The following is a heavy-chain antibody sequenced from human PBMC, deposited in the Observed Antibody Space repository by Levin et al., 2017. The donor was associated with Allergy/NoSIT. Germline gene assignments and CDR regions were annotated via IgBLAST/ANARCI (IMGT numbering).Heavy chain of an antibody. CDR2: INYSGNT. CDR3: ARGNRYCSSGNCYWFAFDF. D-gene: IGHD2-15*01. J-gene: IGHJ3*01. CDR1: GGSIISGGYY. Sequence: PSETLSLTCTVSGGSIISGGYYWSWIRQHPGKGLEWIGYINYSGNTYYNPSLKSRLTLSVDTSKNQFSLNLASVTAADTAVYYCARGNRYCSSGNCYWFAFDFWGQGTMVTVSS. V-gene: IGHV4-31*03.